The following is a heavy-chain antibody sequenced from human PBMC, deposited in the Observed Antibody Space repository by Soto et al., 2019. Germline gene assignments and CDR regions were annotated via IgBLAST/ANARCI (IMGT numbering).Heavy chain of an antibody. CDR3: GRQAALWEKVDF. J-gene: IGHJ1*01. CDR2: IETDGTTQ. D-gene: IGHD3-10*01. Sequence: VGSLRLSCVVSGFTFAKYWMHWVRQAPGKGLVWVARIETDGTTQTYADSVEGRFTISRDNAKNTLYLHMNSLRAEDTAVYYCGRQAALWEKVDFRGHGTPVTVSS. CDR1: GFTFAKYW. V-gene: IGHV3-74*01.